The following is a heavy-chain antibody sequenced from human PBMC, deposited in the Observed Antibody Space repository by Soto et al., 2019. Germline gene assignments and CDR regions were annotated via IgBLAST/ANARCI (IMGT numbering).Heavy chain of an antibody. CDR3: ARGRGRLRLGYYYYYMDV. D-gene: IGHD5-12*01. CDR2: INHSGST. J-gene: IGHJ6*03. Sequence: QVQLQQWGAGLLKPSETLSLTCAVYGGSFSGYYWSWIRQPPGKGLEWIGEINHSGSTNYNPSLKSRVTISVDTSKNQFSLKLSSVTAADTAVYYCARGRGRLRLGYYYYYMDVWGKGTTVTVSS. CDR1: GGSFSGYY. V-gene: IGHV4-34*01.